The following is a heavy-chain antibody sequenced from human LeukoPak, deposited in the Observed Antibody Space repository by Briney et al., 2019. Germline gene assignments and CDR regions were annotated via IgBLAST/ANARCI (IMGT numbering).Heavy chain of an antibody. D-gene: IGHD3-10*01. Sequence: PSETLSLTCTVSGGSISSGGYFWTWIRQQPGKGLEWIGYIYYSGSTYYNPSLKSRVTISVDTSKNQFSLKLSSVTAADTAVYYCARQTFRSGSYWLVGWFDPWGQGTLVTVSS. CDR3: ARQTFRSGSYWLVGWFDP. CDR1: GGSISSGGYF. V-gene: IGHV4-31*03. CDR2: IYYSGST. J-gene: IGHJ5*02.